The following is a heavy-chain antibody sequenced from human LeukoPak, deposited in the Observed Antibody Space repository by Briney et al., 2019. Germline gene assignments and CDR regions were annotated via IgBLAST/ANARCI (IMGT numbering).Heavy chain of an antibody. V-gene: IGHV4-39*01. Sequence: SETLSLTGTVSGGSISSSSYYWGWIRQPPGKGREWIGSIYYSGSTYYNPSLKSRDTISVDTSKHQFALKLSSVTAADTAMYYCARHGLDRAMMNYYYYYMDVWGKGPTVTVSS. J-gene: IGHJ6*03. CDR3: ARHGLDRAMMNYYYYYMDV. CDR2: IYYSGST. CDR1: GGSISSSSYY. D-gene: IGHD5-18*01.